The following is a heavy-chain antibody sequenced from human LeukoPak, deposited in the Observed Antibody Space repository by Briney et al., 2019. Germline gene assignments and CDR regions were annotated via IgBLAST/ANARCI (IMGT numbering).Heavy chain of an antibody. CDR1: GFTFSDYN. V-gene: IGHV3-11*04. D-gene: IGHD1-26*01. CDR2: ISRSGSTK. Sequence: GGSLRLSCAASGFTFSDYNRRWIRQAPGKGLEWVSSISRSGSTKYYADSVKGRFTISRDNAKNSLFLQMNSLRAEDTAVYYCARGDGGMAYDYWGQGTLVTVSS. J-gene: IGHJ4*02. CDR3: ARGDGGMAYDY.